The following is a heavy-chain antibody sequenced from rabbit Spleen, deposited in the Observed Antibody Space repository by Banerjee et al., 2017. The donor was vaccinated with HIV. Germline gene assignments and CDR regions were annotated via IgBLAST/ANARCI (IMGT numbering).Heavy chain of an antibody. CDR3: ARDLVAVIGWNFNL. CDR1: VVSLNVKDV. D-gene: IGHD1-1*01. Sequence: QEQLVEAGGGLVQPEGTLTLLCKPSVVSLNVKDVMCWVRQAPGKGLEWIACINIVTGKSVYASWAKGRFTMSRTSSTTVTLQMSSLTAADTATYFCARDLVAVIGWNFNLWGPGTLVTVS. V-gene: IGHV1S45*01. J-gene: IGHJ4*01. CDR2: INIVTGKS.